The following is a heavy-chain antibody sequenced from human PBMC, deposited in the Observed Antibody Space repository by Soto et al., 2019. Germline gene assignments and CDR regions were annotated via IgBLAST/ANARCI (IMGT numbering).Heavy chain of an antibody. Sequence: GGSLRLSCAASGFTFSGSAMHWVRQASGKGLEWVGRVRDKANSYATAYAASVKGRFTISRDDSKNTAYLQMNSLKTEDTAVYYCTRLSDCSGTSCFDYWGQGTLVTVSS. CDR1: GFTFSGSA. J-gene: IGHJ4*01. D-gene: IGHD2-2*01. CDR3: TRLSDCSGTSCFDY. CDR2: VRDKANSYAT. V-gene: IGHV3-73*01.